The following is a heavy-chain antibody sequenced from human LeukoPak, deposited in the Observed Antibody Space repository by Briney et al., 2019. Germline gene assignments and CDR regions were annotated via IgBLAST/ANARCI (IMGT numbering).Heavy chain of an antibody. V-gene: IGHV1-18*04. CDR1: GYVFNLFG. CDR3: ARDRVLIGVTTTRLDY. J-gene: IGHJ4*02. Sequence: ASVKVSCKASGYVFNLFGFSWVRQAPGQGLEWMGWISGYNGDTKYAQKIQGRVTLTTDSSASTAYMELRTLRSDDTAIYYCARDRVLIGVTTTRLDYWGQGTLVTVSS. D-gene: IGHD6-19*01. CDR2: ISGYNGDT.